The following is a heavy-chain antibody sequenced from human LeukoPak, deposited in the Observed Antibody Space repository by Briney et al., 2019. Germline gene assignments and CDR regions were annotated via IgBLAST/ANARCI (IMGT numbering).Heavy chain of an antibody. J-gene: IGHJ5*02. CDR3: ASHHGSGSYYKGEYWFDP. Sequence: SETLSLTCAVYGGSFSGYYWSWIRQPPGKGLEWIGEINHSGSTNYNPSLKSRVTISVDTSKNQFSLKLSSVTAADTAVYYCASHHGSGSYYKGEYWFDPWGQGTLVTVSS. V-gene: IGHV4-34*01. CDR1: GGSFSGYY. D-gene: IGHD3-10*01. CDR2: INHSGST.